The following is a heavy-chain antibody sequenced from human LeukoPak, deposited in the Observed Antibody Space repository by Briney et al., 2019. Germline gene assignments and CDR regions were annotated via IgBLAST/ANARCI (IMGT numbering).Heavy chain of an antibody. Sequence: SVKVSCKASGGTFSSYAISWVRQAPGQGLEWMGGIIPIFGTANYAQKFQGRVTITTDESTSTAYMELSSLRSEDTAVYYCARELYGSGSYSLNWFGPWGQGTLVTVSS. CDR2: IIPIFGTA. V-gene: IGHV1-69*05. CDR1: GGTFSSYA. J-gene: IGHJ5*02. D-gene: IGHD3-10*01. CDR3: ARELYGSGSYSLNWFGP.